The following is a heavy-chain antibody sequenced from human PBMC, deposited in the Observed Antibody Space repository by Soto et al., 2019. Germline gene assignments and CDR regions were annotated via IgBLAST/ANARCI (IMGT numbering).Heavy chain of an antibody. CDR2: GYSTGGT. Sequence: QVQLQQSGPGLVKPSETLSLTCSVSSGPSSSHNWGWIRQPPGRGLELIGYGYSTGGTSYNPSLNSRVTISADTSTNHISLTLTSVPAADTAVYYCVRQGIGNIHGLVDVWGQGTTVRVSS. V-gene: IGHV4-59*08. CDR1: SGPSSSHN. D-gene: IGHD1-1*01. CDR3: VRQGIGNIHGLVDV. J-gene: IGHJ6*02.